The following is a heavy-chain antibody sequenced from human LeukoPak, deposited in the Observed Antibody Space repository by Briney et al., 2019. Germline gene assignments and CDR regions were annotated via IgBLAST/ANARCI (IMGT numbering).Heavy chain of an antibody. Sequence: SETLSLTCTVSGGSISSGGYYWSWIRQHPGKGLEWIGYIYYSGSTYYNLSLKSRVTISVDTSKNQFSLKLSSVTAADTAVYYCARVEYYYDSSGYYLYYFDYWGQGTLVTVSS. CDR3: ARVEYYYDSSGYYLYYFDY. CDR2: IYYSGST. J-gene: IGHJ4*02. D-gene: IGHD3-22*01. V-gene: IGHV4-31*03. CDR1: GGSISSGGYY.